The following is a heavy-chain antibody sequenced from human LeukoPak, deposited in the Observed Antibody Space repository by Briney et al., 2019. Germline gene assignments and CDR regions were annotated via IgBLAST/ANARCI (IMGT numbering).Heavy chain of an antibody. V-gene: IGHV3-33*07. Sequence: ARSLSLSCAASGFTFSSYGMYWVRQAPGKGLEWVAAIWYDGSSKYYADPVKGRFTISRDNSTDTLYLEKKRLRTEDTDVSSCESEDGGQATGSDDDNGMDVWGQGTTVTVSS. D-gene: IGHD6-13*01. J-gene: IGHJ6*02. CDR3: ESEDGGQATGSDDDNGMDV. CDR1: GFTFSSYG. CDR2: IWYDGSSK.